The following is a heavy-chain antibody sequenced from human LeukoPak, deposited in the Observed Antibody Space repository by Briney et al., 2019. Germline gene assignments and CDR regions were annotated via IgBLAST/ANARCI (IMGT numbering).Heavy chain of an antibody. CDR1: GFTFSRYW. CDR2: IKHDGSET. CDR3: ARGDDYGDYKHDYFDY. J-gene: IGHJ4*02. Sequence: GGSLRLSCAASGFTFSRYWMSWVRQAPGKGLECVANIKHDGSETFYVDSVKGRFTISRDNAKNSLYVQMNRLRAEDTAVYYCARGDDYGDYKHDYFDYWGQGTLVTVSS. D-gene: IGHD4-17*01. V-gene: IGHV3-7*01.